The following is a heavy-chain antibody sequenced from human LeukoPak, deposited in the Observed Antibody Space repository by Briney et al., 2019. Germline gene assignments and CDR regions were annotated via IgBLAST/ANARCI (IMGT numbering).Heavy chain of an antibody. CDR3: AAQYCSGGSCYPRY. Sequence: GGSLRLSCAASGFTFSSYWMHWVRQAPGKGLEWVSRINSDGSSTSYADSMKGRFTISRDNAKNTLYLQMNSLRAEDTAVYYCAAQYCSGGSCYPRYWGQGTLVTVSS. J-gene: IGHJ4*02. CDR1: GFTFSSYW. V-gene: IGHV3-74*01. D-gene: IGHD2-15*01. CDR2: INSDGSST.